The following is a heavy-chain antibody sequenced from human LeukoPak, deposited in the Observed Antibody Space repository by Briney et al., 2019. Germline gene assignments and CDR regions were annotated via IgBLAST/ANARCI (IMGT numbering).Heavy chain of an antibody. J-gene: IGHJ6*03. CDR2: IYSGGST. D-gene: IGHD3-10*01. CDR3: ASGSGSYRTTYYYMDV. CDR1: RFTVSSSY. Sequence: PGWSLRLSCVASRFTVSSSYMSWVRQAPGKGLEGVSVIYSGGSTYYADSVKGRFTISRDNSKNTLYLQMNSLRAEDTAVYYCASGSGSYRTTYYYMDVWGTGTTVTVSS. V-gene: IGHV3-53*01.